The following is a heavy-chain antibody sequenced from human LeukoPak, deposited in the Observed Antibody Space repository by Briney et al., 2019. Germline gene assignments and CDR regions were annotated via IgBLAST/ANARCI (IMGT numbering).Heavy chain of an antibody. CDR2: INNVGNII. Sequence: PGGSLRLSCAASGFTLTDNYMSWIRQAPGKGLEWVAYINNVGNIIYYADSVKGRFTISRDNAKNSLYLQMNSLRVEDTAVYYCARDRAVAGLCDYWGQGTLVTVSS. V-gene: IGHV3-11*04. D-gene: IGHD6-19*01. CDR3: ARDRAVAGLCDY. J-gene: IGHJ4*02. CDR1: GFTLTDNY.